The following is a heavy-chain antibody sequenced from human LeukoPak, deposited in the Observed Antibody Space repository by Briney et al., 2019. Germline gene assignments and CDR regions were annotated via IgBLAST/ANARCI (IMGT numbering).Heavy chain of an antibody. V-gene: IGHV3-48*04. CDR3: ARGTVGAKTNYFYY. CDR1: GFTFSSYS. J-gene: IGHJ4*02. CDR2: ISSSSSTI. D-gene: IGHD1-26*01. Sequence: PGGSLRLSCAASGFTFSSYSMNWVRQAPGKGLEWVSYISSSSSTIYYADSVKGRFTISRDNTKNSLYLQMNSPRAEDTAVYYCARGTVGAKTNYFYYWGQGTLVTVSS.